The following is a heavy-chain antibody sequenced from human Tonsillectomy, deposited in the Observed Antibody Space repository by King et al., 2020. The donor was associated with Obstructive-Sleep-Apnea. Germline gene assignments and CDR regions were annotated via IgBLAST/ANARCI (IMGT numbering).Heavy chain of an antibody. V-gene: IGHV3-43*01. CDR3: AKAKRYYYGMDV. Sequence: VQLVESGGVVVQPGGSLRLSCAASGFTFDDYTMHWVRQAPGKGLEWVSLISWDGGSTYYADSVKGRFTISRDNSKNSLYLQMNSLRTEDTALYYCAKAKRYYYGMDVWGHGTTVTVSS. CDR2: ISWDGGST. J-gene: IGHJ6*02. CDR1: GFTFDDYT.